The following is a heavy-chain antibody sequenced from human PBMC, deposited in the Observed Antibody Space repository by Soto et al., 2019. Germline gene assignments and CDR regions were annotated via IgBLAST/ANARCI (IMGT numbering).Heavy chain of an antibody. CDR1: GGSISSYY. Sequence: SETLSLTCTVSGGSISSYYWSWIRQPAGKGLEGIGRIYTSGSTNYNPSLKSRVTMSVDTSKNQFSLKLSSVTAADTAVYYCARDRRVSYGSSPLDPWGQGTLVTVSS. D-gene: IGHD5-18*01. CDR2: IYTSGST. J-gene: IGHJ5*02. CDR3: ARDRRVSYGSSPLDP. V-gene: IGHV4-4*07.